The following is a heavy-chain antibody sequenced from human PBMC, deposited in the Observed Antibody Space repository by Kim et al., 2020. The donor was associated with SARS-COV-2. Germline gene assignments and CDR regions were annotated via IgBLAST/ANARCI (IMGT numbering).Heavy chain of an antibody. V-gene: IGHV3-7*03. J-gene: IGHJ3*02. D-gene: IGHD3-22*01. CDR2: IKPDGSEK. CDR1: GFTFSSYW. Sequence: GGSLRLSCAASGFTFSSYWMSWVRQAPGKGLEWVANIKPDGSEKFYMDSVKGRFTMSRDNAKNSLYLQMNSLRAEDSAVYYCARGDYYDSSGYFAGVFDIWGQGTTVTVS. CDR3: ARGDYYDSSGYFAGVFDI.